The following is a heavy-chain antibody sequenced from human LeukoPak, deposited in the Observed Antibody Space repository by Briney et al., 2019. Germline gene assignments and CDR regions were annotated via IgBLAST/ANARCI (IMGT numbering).Heavy chain of an antibody. D-gene: IGHD1-26*01. CDR2: ICGSGGST. J-gene: IGHJ3*02. CDR3: AKDSRYSGNYKAFDI. CDR1: GFTFNSYA. Sequence: AGGSLRLSCAASGFTFNSYAMSWVRQAPGKGLEWVSGICGSGGSTNYADSVKGRFTIPRDNSKNTLYLQMNSLRAEDTAVYYCAKDSRYSGNYKAFDIWGQGTMVSASS. V-gene: IGHV3-23*01.